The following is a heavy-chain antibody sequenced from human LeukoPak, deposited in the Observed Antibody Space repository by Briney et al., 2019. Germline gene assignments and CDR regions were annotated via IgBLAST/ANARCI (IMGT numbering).Heavy chain of an antibody. CDR2: INHSRGT. CDR3: AREDYYLDS. CDR1: GGSITAYY. Sequence: SETLSLTCSVYGGSITAYYWSWIRQPPGKGLEWIGEINHSRGTKYNPSLESRVTILLDASKNEFSLNLNSVTAADTAVYYCAREDYYLDSWGQGTLVTVSS. J-gene: IGHJ4*02. V-gene: IGHV4-34*01.